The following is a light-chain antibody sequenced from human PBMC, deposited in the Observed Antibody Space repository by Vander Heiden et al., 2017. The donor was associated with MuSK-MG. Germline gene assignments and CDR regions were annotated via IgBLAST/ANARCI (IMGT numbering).Light chain of an antibody. CDR1: SSAVGGYNY. J-gene: IGLJ1*01. Sequence: QSALTQPRSVSESPGQSVTISCTGTSSAVGGYNYVSWYQQHPGKAPKLMIYDVSKRPSGVPDRFSGSKSGNTASLTISGLQAEDEGDYYCCSFAGGFYVFGTGTKVTVL. V-gene: IGLV2-11*01. CDR3: CSFAGGFYV. CDR2: DVS.